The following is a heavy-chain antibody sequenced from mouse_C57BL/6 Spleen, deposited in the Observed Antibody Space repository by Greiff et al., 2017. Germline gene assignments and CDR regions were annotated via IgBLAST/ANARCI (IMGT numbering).Heavy chain of an antibody. CDR1: GYTFPSYW. D-gene: IGHD1-3*01. J-gene: IGHJ1*03. CDR2: INPSSGYT. Sequence: QVQLQQPGAELVMPGASVKLSCKASGYTFPSYWMHWVKQRPGQGLEWIGYINPSSGYTKYNQKFKDKATLTADKSSSTAYMQLSSLTYEDSAVYYCARIGELRYFDVWGTGTTVTVSS. V-gene: IGHV1-7*01. CDR3: ARIGELRYFDV.